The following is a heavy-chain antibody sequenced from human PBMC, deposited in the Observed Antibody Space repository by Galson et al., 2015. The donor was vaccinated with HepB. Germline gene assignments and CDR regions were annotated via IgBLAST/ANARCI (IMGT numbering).Heavy chain of an antibody. J-gene: IGHJ4*02. CDR2: IYSSGST. CDR3: ARILNSGGAGWPAFDC. Sequence: SLRLSCAASGFTVSSNYMSWVRQAPGKGLEWASVIYSSGSTYYSDSVKGRFTISRDNSKNTLYLQMNSLRAEDTAVYYCARILNSGGAGWPAFDCWGQGTLVTVSS. D-gene: IGHD6-19*01. CDR1: GFTVSSNY. V-gene: IGHV3-66*02.